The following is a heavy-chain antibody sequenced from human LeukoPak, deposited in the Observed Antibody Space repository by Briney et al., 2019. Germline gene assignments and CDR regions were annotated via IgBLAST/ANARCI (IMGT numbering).Heavy chain of an antibody. CDR3: ARHSYGGISCDY. D-gene: IGHD4-23*01. J-gene: IGHJ4*02. CDR1: GFIFSSYG. Sequence: PGGSLRLSCAVSGFIFSSYGMNWVRQAPGKGLEWVAFIRCEGSHKKYADSVEGRFTISRDNSQNTLYLQMNSLRGEDTALYYCARHSYGGISCDYWGQGTLVTVSS. CDR2: IRCEGSHK. V-gene: IGHV3-30*02.